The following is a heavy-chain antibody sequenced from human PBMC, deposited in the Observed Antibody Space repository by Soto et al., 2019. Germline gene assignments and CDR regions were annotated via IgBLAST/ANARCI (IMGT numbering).Heavy chain of an antibody. CDR3: ASPLWRDDYNWGYFDL. J-gene: IGHJ2*01. V-gene: IGHV3-30-3*01. CDR1: GFTFSSYA. Sequence: QVQLVESGGGVVQPGRSLRLSCAASGFTFSSYAMHWVRQAPGKGLEWVAVISYDGSNKYYADSVKGLFTISRDNSKNTLYLQMNSLRAEDTAVYYCASPLWRDDYNWGYFDLWGRGTLVTVSS. D-gene: IGHD4-4*01. CDR2: ISYDGSNK.